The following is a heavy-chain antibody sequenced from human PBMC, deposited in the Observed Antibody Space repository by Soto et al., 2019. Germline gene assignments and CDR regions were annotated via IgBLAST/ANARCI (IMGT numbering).Heavy chain of an antibody. CDR2: ISYDGSHK. V-gene: IGHV3-30*18. CDR1: GFTFSSYG. D-gene: IGHD2-2*01. CDR3: AKDLEETSGPEDIVVVPAARGRGFYDY. J-gene: IGHJ4*02. Sequence: QVQLVESGGGVVQPGRSLRLSCAASGFTFSSYGMHWVRQAPGKGLEWVAVISYDGSHKYYADSVKGRFTISRDNSKNTLYLQMNSLRAEDTDVYYCAKDLEETSGPEDIVVVPAARGRGFYDYWGQGTLVTVSS.